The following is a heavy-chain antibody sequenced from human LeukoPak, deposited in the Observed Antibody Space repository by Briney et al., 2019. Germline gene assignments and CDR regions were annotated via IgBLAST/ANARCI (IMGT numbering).Heavy chain of an antibody. CDR2: IYGDGSFT. V-gene: IGHV3-74*01. D-gene: IGHD3-10*01. J-gene: IGHJ4*02. Sequence: PGGSLRLSCAASGFTFSNFWMHWVRQAPGKGLVWVALIYGDGSFTRYADSVKGRFTISRDNSKNTLYLQMNSLRAEDTAVYYCARSDYGSGSPSDFWGQGTLVTVSS. CDR1: GFTFSNFW. CDR3: ARSDYGSGSPSDF.